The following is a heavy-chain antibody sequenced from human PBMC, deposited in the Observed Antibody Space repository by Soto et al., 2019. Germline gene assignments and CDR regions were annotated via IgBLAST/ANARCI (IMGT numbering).Heavy chain of an antibody. CDR1: GGAFSGYY. CDR3: ASDKYTGLFDY. Sequence: QVQLQQWGAGLLKPSETLSLTCAVYGGAFSGYYWTWIRQPPGTGLGWIGEINHSGSTNYTPSLKGRVTISLDTSQNLCSLRPTVVTAANSAVRYGASDKYTGLFDYWGQGTLVTVSS. D-gene: IGHD5-18*01. J-gene: IGHJ4*02. CDR2: INHSGST. V-gene: IGHV4-34*01.